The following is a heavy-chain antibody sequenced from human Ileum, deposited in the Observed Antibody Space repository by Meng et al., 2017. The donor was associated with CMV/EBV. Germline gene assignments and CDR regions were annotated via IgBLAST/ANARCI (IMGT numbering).Heavy chain of an antibody. J-gene: IGHJ4*02. Sequence: GESLKISCETSGFTFSTYDMNWVRQAPGKGLEWVALIRYDGRRSYHADSVRGRFTISRDNSKKTLYLQMNSLRPEDTAVYYCAKERRLGSTYYFDYSGYYFDYWGQGTLVTVSS. CDR2: IRYDGRRS. V-gene: IGHV3-30*02. CDR1: GFTFSTYD. D-gene: IGHD3-16*01. CDR3: AKERRLGSTYYFDYSGYYFDY.